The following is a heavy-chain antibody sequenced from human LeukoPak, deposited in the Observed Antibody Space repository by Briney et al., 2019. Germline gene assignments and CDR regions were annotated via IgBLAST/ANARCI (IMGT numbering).Heavy chain of an antibody. J-gene: IGHJ4*02. D-gene: IGHD2-15*01. V-gene: IGHV1-46*01. CDR2: INPSGGST. CDR3: AREGGGGIDIEPSFDY. Sequence: ASVKVSCKASGYTFTRYYIHWVRQAPGRGLEWMGTINPSGGSTGYAQKFQGRVTMTRDTSTSTVYMELSSLRSEDTAVYYCAREGGGGIDIEPSFDYWGQGTLVTVSS. CDR1: GYTFTRYY.